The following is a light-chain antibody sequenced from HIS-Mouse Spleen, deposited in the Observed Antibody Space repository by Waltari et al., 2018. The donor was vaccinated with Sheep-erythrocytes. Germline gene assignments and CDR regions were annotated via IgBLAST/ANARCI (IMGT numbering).Light chain of an antibody. CDR2: EVS. Sequence: QSALTQPASVSGSPGQSITIPCTGTSRDVGGYNYVSCYQQHPGKAPKLMIYEVSNRPSGVSNRFSGSKSGNTASLTISGLQAEDEADYYCSSYTSSSTLYVFGTGTKVTVL. J-gene: IGLJ1*01. V-gene: IGLV2-14*01. CDR1: SRDVGGYNY. CDR3: SSYTSSSTLYV.